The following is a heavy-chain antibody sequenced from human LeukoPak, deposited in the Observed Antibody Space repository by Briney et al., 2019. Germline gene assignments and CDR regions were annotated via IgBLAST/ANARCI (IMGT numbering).Heavy chain of an antibody. V-gene: IGHV3-23*01. CDR1: GFTFSTYA. J-gene: IGHJ4*02. Sequence: GGSLRLSCAASGFTFSTYAVNWVRQAPGKGLEWVSAISSSGGTTYYADSVKGRFSISRDNSKNTLYLRMNSLRAEDTAIYYSAKDRNAWPTNFDSWGQGTLVTVSA. CDR3: AKDRNAWPTNFDS. D-gene: IGHD5-24*01. CDR2: ISSSGGTT.